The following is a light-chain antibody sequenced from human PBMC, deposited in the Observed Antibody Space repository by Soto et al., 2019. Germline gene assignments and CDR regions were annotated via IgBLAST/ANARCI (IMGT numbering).Light chain of an antibody. CDR3: QQCNTFRT. CDR1: QTINNW. CDR2: DVS. V-gene: IGKV1-5*01. J-gene: IGKJ1*01. Sequence: DMQMPPSPSTMSACVGYTFPITVRASQTINNWLAWHQQTPGKAPKLLIYDVSTLGSGSPSRFSGSGSGTYFTLTISRLTPDHSATYYCQQCNTFRTFGQGTTVDIK.